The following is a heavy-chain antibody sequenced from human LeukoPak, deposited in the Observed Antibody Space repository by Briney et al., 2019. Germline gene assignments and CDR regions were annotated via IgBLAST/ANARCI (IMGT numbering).Heavy chain of an antibody. V-gene: IGHV4-4*07. CDR1: GDSISSYY. J-gene: IGHJ5*02. Sequence: SETLSLTCTVSGDSISSYYWSWIRQPAGKGLEWIGRIYTSGSTNYNPSLKSRVTMSVDTSKNQFSLKLSSVTAADTAVYYCASSTRRGWFDPWGQGTLVTVSS. CDR3: ASSTRRGWFDP. CDR2: IYTSGST. D-gene: IGHD5/OR15-5a*01.